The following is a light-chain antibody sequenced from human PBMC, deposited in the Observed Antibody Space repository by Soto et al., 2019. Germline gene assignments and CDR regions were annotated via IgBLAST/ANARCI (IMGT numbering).Light chain of an antibody. V-gene: IGKV3-15*01. Sequence: TVMTQSPATLSLSPGERATLSCGASQSVRNNLAWYQQKPGQAPRLLIYGASTRATGIPARLSGIGSGTVFTLTIISMPSEDFAVYYCQQYNNRPTFGQGTRLEIK. CDR3: QQYNNRPT. J-gene: IGKJ5*01. CDR1: QSVRNN. CDR2: GAS.